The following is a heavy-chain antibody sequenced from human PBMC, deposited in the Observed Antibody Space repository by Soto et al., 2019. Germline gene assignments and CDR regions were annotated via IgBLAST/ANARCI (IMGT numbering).Heavy chain of an antibody. CDR1: GYAFTTYG. CDR3: ARGRYGDY. V-gene: IGHV1-18*01. D-gene: IGHD1-1*01. CDR2: ISAHNGNT. Sequence: QVHLVQSGAEVKKPGASVKVSGKGSGYAFTTYGITWVRQAPGQGLEWMGWISAHNGNTTYAQKLQGRVTVTRDTSTSTAYMELRGLRSDDTAVYYCARGRYGDYWGQGALVTVSS. J-gene: IGHJ4*02.